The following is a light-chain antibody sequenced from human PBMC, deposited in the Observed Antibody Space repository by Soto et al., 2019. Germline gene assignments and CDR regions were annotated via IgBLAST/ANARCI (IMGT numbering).Light chain of an antibody. J-gene: IGLJ1*01. V-gene: IGLV2-14*01. Sequence: QSALTQPASVSGSPGQSITISCTGTTSDVGNYNYVSWYQQHPGKAPQLIIYEVINRPSGVSDRFSGSKSGNMASLTISGLQAEYEADYFCSSYPTSRSLDYVFGSGTKLTVL. CDR2: EVI. CDR1: TSDVGNYNY. CDR3: SSYPTSRSLDYV.